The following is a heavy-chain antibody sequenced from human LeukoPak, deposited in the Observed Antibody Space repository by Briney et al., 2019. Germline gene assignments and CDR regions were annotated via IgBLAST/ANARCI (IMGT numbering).Heavy chain of an antibody. Sequence: SETLSLTCSVSGGSISLSYYYWGWIRQPPGKALEWIGSVYYSGTTSYNPSLKSRVTISVDTSKNQFSLKLSSVTAADTAVYYCARGGSSWYNWFDPWGQGTLVTVSS. J-gene: IGHJ5*02. CDR2: VYYSGTT. V-gene: IGHV4-39*07. D-gene: IGHD6-13*01. CDR1: GGSISLSYYY. CDR3: ARGGSSWYNWFDP.